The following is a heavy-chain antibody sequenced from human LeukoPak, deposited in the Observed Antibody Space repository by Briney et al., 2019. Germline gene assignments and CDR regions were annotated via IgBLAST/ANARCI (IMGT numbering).Heavy chain of an antibody. CDR1: GYTFTSYD. CDR2: TNPNSGNT. V-gene: IGHV1-8*03. CDR3: ARADGSSGWFDP. J-gene: IGHJ5*02. Sequence: ASVKVSCKASGYTFTSYDINWVRQATGQGLEWMGWTNPNSGNTGYAQKFQGRVTITRNTSISTAYMELSSLRSEDTAVYYCARADGSSGWFDPWGQGTPVTVSS. D-gene: IGHD6-6*01.